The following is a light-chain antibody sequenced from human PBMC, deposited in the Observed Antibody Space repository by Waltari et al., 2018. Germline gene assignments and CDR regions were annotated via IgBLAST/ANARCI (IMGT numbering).Light chain of an antibody. CDR3: QQYSSAPWT. V-gene: IGKV4-1*01. Sequence: DIVMTQSPDSLAVSLGERATINCKSSQSIFYSSTNKNYLAWYQQKPGQSPSLLFYWASTRESGVPDRFSGNWSGTDFTLTISSLQAEDVAVYYCQQYSSAPWTFGQGTKVEIK. CDR2: WAS. CDR1: QSIFYSSTNKNY. J-gene: IGKJ1*01.